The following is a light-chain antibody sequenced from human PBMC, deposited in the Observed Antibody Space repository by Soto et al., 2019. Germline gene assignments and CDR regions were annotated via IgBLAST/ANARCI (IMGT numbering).Light chain of an antibody. CDR1: QDIRGA. J-gene: IGKJ5*01. CDR3: QQFNSYAIT. CDR2: DVS. V-gene: IGKV1-13*02. Sequence: AIQVTQSPSSLSASVGDRVTITCRASQDIRGALAWYQQKPGKAPKLLIYDVSTVESRVPSRFSGSGSGTEFTLTISSLQPEDFGTYYCQQFNSYAITFGQGTRLEI.